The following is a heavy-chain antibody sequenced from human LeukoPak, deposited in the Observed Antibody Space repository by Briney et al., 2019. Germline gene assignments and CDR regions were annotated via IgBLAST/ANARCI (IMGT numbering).Heavy chain of an antibody. Sequence: GGSLRLSCAASGFTFSSYEMNWVRQAPGKGLEWVSYISSSGSTIYYADSVKGRFTISRDNAKNSLYLQMNSLRAEDTAVYYCARVLRFLRYFVYCGQGTLVTVSS. V-gene: IGHV3-48*03. CDR3: ARVLRFLRYFVY. J-gene: IGHJ4*02. CDR2: ISSSGSTI. D-gene: IGHD3-3*01. CDR1: GFTFSSYE.